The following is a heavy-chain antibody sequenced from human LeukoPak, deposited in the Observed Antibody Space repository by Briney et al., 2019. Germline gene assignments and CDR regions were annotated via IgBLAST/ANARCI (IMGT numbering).Heavy chain of an antibody. CDR2: IYYTGST. Sequence: ASETLSLTCTVSGGSVSSTEFYWGWIRQPPGKGLQWIGNIYYTGSTYYNPSLNSRVTMSVDTSQNQFSLKMTSATAAGTAVYYCARLSKGRYFDYIFDYWGQGTLVTVSS. V-gene: IGHV4-39*01. J-gene: IGHJ4*02. CDR3: ARLSKGRYFDYIFDY. CDR1: GGSVSSTEFY. D-gene: IGHD3-9*01.